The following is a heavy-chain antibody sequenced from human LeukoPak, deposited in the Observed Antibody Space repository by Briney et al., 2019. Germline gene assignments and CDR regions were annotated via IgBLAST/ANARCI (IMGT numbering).Heavy chain of an antibody. V-gene: IGHV4-4*07. D-gene: IGHD3-3*01. CDR3: ARITIFRGNWFDP. CDR2: IYTSGST. CDR1: GGSISSYY. J-gene: IGHJ5*02. Sequence: PSETLSLTCTVSGGSISSYYWSWIRQPAGKGLEWIGRIYTSGSTNYNPSLKSRVSMSVDMSKNQFSLNLSSVTAADTAVYYCARITIFRGNWFDPWGQGTLVTVSS.